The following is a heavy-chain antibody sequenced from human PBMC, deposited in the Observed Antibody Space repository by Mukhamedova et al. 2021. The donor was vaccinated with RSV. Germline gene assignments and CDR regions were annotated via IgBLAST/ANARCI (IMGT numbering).Heavy chain of an antibody. J-gene: IGHJ4*02. Sequence: HWVRRAPGQGLQWMGWIKPNSGGTNYAQRFQGRVTMTRDTSINTAYMELSRLTSDDTAVYYCASVPEYRPTSLHYSGQGTLVTI. V-gene: IGHV1-2*02. CDR3: ASVPEYRPTSLHY. CDR2: IKPNSGGT. D-gene: IGHD2/OR15-2a*01.